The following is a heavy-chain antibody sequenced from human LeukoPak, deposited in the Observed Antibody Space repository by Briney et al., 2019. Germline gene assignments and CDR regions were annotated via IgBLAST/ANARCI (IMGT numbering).Heavy chain of an antibody. V-gene: IGHV3-21*01. CDR3: ARDLIDFWSGYYYYFDY. CDR1: GFTFSSYS. J-gene: IGHJ4*02. D-gene: IGHD3-3*01. Sequence: GGSLRLYCAASGFTFSSYSMNWVRQAPGKGLEWVSSISSSSSYIYYADSVKGRFTISRDNAKNSLYLQMNSLRAEDTAVYYCARDLIDFWSGYYYYFDYWGPGTLVTVSS. CDR2: ISSSSSYI.